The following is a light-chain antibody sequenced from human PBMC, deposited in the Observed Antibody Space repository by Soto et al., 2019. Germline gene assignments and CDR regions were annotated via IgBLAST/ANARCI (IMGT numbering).Light chain of an antibody. CDR2: KAS. CDR1: QSISNW. J-gene: IGKJ1*01. V-gene: IGKV1-5*03. Sequence: DIQMTQSPSTLSASVGDRVTITCRASQSISNWLAWYQQKPGKAPKLLIYKASGLEGGVPSRFSGSGSGTEFTLTISSLQPDDFATYYCQQYSTYSRTFGQGTKVEIK. CDR3: QQYSTYSRT.